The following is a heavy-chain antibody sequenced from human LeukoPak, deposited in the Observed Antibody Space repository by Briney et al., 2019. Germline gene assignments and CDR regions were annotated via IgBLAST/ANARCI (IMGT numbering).Heavy chain of an antibody. CDR2: IKKDGGEI. J-gene: IGHJ5*02. V-gene: IGHV3-7*01. CDR1: VFTLSNYW. CDR3: VPHPPPGGWFDP. Sequence: PGGSLRLSCAASVFTLSNYWMSWVRQAPGKGLEGVASIKKDGGEIDYVDSVRGRFIISREKDKNTLYMQMNRVRDEDTEVYYCVPHPPPGGWFDPWGQGTLATVSS. D-gene: IGHD2-15*01.